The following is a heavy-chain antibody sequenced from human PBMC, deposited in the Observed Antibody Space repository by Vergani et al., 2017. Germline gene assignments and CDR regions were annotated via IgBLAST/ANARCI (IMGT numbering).Heavy chain of an antibody. CDR2: IDVKGNS. CDR1: GYSITSGYY. J-gene: IGHJ3*02. D-gene: IGHD2-21*01. V-gene: IGHV4-38-2*02. Sequence: QVQLLESGPGLLKPSETLSLTCSVSGYSITSGYYWGWIRQPAGEGLEWIGLIDVKGNSNFSPSLESRVTMSADASRGRFSLNLRSVTTSDTAVYYCVRVLHTSYILGAFDIWGQGIKVTVSS. CDR3: VRVLHTSYILGAFDI.